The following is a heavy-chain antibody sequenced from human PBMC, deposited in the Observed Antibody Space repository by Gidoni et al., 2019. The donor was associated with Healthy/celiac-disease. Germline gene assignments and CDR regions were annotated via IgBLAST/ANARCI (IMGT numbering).Heavy chain of an antibody. CDR3: AGLGYCSSTSCYKYWYFDL. D-gene: IGHD2-2*02. V-gene: IGHV1-69*01. CDR1: GGTFSSYA. J-gene: IGHJ2*01. Sequence: QVQLVQSGAEVKKPGSSVKVSCKASGGTFSSYAISWVRQAPGQGLEWMGGIIPIFGTANYAQKFQGRVTITADESTSTAYMELSSLRSEDTAVYYCAGLGYCSSTSCYKYWYFDLWGRGTLVTVSS. CDR2: IIPIFGTA.